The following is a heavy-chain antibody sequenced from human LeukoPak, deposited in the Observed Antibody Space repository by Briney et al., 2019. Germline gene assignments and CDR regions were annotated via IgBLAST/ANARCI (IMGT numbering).Heavy chain of an antibody. V-gene: IGHV3-23*01. Sequence: GGSLRLSCAASGFTFSSYAMSWVRQAPGKGLEWVSAISGSGGSTYYADSVKGRFTISRDNSKNTLYLQMNSLRAEDTAVYYCATRNQADIVGATTNLFYYYMDVWGKGTTVTVSS. J-gene: IGHJ6*03. D-gene: IGHD1-26*01. CDR3: ATRNQADIVGATTNLFYYYMDV. CDR2: ISGSGGST. CDR1: GFTFSSYA.